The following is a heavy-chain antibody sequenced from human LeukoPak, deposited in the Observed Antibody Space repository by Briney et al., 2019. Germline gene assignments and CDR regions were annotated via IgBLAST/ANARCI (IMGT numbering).Heavy chain of an antibody. CDR2: IYYSGST. CDR1: GGSISSYY. J-gene: IGHJ4*02. D-gene: IGHD3-22*01. CDR3: AGLVGRYSSGLYYYYFDY. Sequence: KPSETLSLTCTVSGGSISSYYWSWIRQPPGKGLEWIGYIYYSGSTNYNPSLKSRVTISVDTSKNQFFLNLSSVTAADTAVYYCAGLVGRYSSGLYYYYFDYWGQGTLVTVSS. V-gene: IGHV4-59*12.